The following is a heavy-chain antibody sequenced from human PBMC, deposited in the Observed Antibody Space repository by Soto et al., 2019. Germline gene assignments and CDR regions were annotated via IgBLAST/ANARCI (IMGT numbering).Heavy chain of an antibody. CDR2: INYSGATT. CDR3: ATQDFRGTTGTT. Sequence: GGSLRLSCAASGFTFSNSAMGWVRQAPGKGLEWLSLINYSGATTYYADSVKGRFTISRDNSKNTLYLQISSLSVEDTAIYYCATQDFRGTTGTTWGQGTLVTVSS. V-gene: IGHV3-23*01. D-gene: IGHD1-1*01. CDR1: GFTFSNSA. J-gene: IGHJ4*02.